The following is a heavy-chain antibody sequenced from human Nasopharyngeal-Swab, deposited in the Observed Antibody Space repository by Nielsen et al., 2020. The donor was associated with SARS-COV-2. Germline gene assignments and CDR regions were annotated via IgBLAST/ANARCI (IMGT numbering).Heavy chain of an antibody. D-gene: IGHD1-26*01. CDR1: GGSISSGSYY. J-gene: IGHJ4*02. CDR3: ARDGEAIDY. V-gene: IGHV4-61*02. CDR2: IYTSGST. Sequence: SETLSLTCTVSGGSISSGSYYWSWIRQPAGKGLEWIGRIYTSGSTNYNPSLKSRVTMSVDTSKNQFSLKLSSVTAADTAVYYCARDGEAIDYWGQGTLVTVSS.